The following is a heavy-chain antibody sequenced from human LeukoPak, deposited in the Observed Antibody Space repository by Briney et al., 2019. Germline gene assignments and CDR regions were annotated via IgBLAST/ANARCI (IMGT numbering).Heavy chain of an antibody. CDR1: GFTFSSYA. CDR3: ARDAVDTANAV. J-gene: IGHJ6*02. D-gene: IGHD5-18*01. Sequence: GGSLRLSCAASGFTFSSYAMHWVRQAPGKGLEWVAVISYDGSNKYYADSVKGRFTISRDNSKNTLYLQMNSLRAEDTAVYYCARDAVDTANAVWGQGTTVTVSS. V-gene: IGHV3-30*04. CDR2: ISYDGSNK.